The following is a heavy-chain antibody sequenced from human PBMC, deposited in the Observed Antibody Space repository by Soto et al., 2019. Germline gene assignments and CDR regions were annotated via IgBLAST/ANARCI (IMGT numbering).Heavy chain of an antibody. CDR3: SHGYYQYFES. CDR1: GVTLTNVW. CDR2: IKSKTDGGTA. J-gene: IGHJ4*02. V-gene: IGHV3-15*07. D-gene: IGHD5-18*01. Sequence: SCAVSGVTLTNVWMNWVRQAPGKGPEWVGRIKSKTDGGTADYAAPVKGRFTISRDDSENTLYLQMNSLKTEDTAVYYCSHGYYQYFESWGQGTLVTVSS.